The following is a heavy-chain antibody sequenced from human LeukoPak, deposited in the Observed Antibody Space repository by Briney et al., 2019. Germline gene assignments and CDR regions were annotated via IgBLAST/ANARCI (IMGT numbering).Heavy chain of an antibody. CDR1: GYIFTNYA. CDR2: IKTSTGNP. Sequence: ASGKVSCKASGYIFTNYAMNWVRQAPGQGLGWMGYIKTSTGNPTYAQGFTGRFVFSLDTSVSTAYLQINNLKTEDTAVYYCARDQDVMVRGDVWGQGTMVTVSS. CDR3: ARDQDVMVRGDV. D-gene: IGHD3-10*01. J-gene: IGHJ3*01. V-gene: IGHV7-4-1*02.